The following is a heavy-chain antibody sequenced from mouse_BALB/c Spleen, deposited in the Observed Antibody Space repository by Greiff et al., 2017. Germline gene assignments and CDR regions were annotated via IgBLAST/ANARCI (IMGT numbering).Heavy chain of an antibody. CDR2: INPYNGDT. CDR3: GRNYGNCVLYFDY. D-gene: IGHD2-1*01. CDR1: GYSFTGHF. V-gene: IGHV1-37*01. Sequence: EVPPVESGPEPVKPGAFVKIFRKASGYSFTGHFMNRVKQSHGKSLEWIGRINPYNGDTFYNQKFKGKATLTVDKSSSTAHMELLSLTSEDSAVYYCGRNYGNCVLYFDYWGQGTTLTVSS. J-gene: IGHJ2*01.